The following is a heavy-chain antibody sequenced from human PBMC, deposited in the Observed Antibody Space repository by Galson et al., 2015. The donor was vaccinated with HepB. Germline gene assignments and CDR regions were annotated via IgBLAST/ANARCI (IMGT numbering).Heavy chain of an antibody. D-gene: IGHD6-13*01. J-gene: IGHJ6*02. Sequence: SLRLSCAASGFTFGDYAMSWFRQAPGKGLEWVGFIRSKAYGGTTEYAASVKGRFTISRDDSKSIAYLQMNSLKTEDTVVYYCTRDSSSWYVSYYYYGMDVWGQGTTVTVSS. CDR3: TRDSSSWYVSYYYYGMDV. CDR2: IRSKAYGGTT. V-gene: IGHV3-49*03. CDR1: GFTFGDYA.